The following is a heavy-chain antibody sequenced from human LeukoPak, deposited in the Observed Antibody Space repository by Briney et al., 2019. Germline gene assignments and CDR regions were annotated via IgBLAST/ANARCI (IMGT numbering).Heavy chain of an antibody. CDR2: IIPIFGTA. V-gene: IGHV1-69*13. J-gene: IGHJ3*02. D-gene: IGHD3-16*01. CDR1: GYTFTSYG. Sequence: ASVKVSCKASGYTFTSYGISWVRQAPGQGLEWMGGIIPIFGTANYAQKFQGRVTITADESTSTAYMELSSLRSEDTAVYYCARESEGDFDIWGQGTMVTVSS. CDR3: ARESEGDFDI.